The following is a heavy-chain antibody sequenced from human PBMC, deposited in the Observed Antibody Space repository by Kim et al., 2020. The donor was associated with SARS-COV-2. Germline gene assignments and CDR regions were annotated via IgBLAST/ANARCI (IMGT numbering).Heavy chain of an antibody. CDR1: GFTFNNYA. J-gene: IGHJ4*02. CDR2: ISYDGNNK. Sequence: GGSLRLSCAASGFTFNNYALHCVCQAPGKGLEWVAIISYDGNNKYYADSVKGRFTFSRDNSKNTLYLQMNSLRAEDTAVYYCAKDLGGWAGSGWYAYFDYRRQGTLVTVSP. V-gene: IGHV3-30*04. CDR3: AKDLGGWAGSGWYAYFDY. D-gene: IGHD6-19*01.